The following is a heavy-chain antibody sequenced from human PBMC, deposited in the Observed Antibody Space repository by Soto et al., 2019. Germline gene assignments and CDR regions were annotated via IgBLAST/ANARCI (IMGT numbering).Heavy chain of an antibody. CDR1: GYTLTSYG. J-gene: IGHJ4*02. V-gene: IGHV1-18*01. CDR3: ARDCKEKVGSTFYY. CDR2: ISAYNGKT. D-gene: IGHD1-26*01. Sequence: QVQLVQSGAAVKKPGASVKVSCKASGYTLTSYGISWVRQAPGQGLEWMGWISAYNGKTNYAQKLQGRVTMTTDTSTSTAYMEMRSMRSDDTAVYYCARDCKEKVGSTFYYWGQGTLVAVSS.